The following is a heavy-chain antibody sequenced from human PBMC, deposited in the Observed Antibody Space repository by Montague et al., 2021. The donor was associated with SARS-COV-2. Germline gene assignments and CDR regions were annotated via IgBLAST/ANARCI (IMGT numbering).Heavy chain of an antibody. V-gene: IGHV4-61*02. CDR3: ARAKVTTSVFDH. CDR1: GGSISSGGHY. Sequence: TLSLTCSVSGGSISSGGHYWSWIRQPAGKGLQWNGRMFPSGRTNYNPSLNSRVTISVDTSKNQFSLDVRSVTATDTATYFCARAKVTTSVFDHWGHGILVTVSS. CDR2: MFPSGRT. D-gene: IGHD4-17*01. J-gene: IGHJ4*01.